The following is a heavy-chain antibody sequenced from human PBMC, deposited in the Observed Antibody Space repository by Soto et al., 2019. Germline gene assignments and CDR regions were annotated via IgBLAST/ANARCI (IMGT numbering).Heavy chain of an antibody. CDR3: AKRGSGSYYID. V-gene: IGHV3-23*01. CDR1: GFTFSSYA. D-gene: IGHD1-26*01. CDR2: ISGSGGST. J-gene: IGHJ4*02. Sequence: EVQLLESGGGLVQPGGSLRLSCAASGFTFSSYAMSWVRQAPGKGLERVSVISGSGGSTYYADSVKGRFTISRDNSKNMLSLQMNSLRAEDTAVYYCAKRGSGSYYIDWGQGTLVTVSS.